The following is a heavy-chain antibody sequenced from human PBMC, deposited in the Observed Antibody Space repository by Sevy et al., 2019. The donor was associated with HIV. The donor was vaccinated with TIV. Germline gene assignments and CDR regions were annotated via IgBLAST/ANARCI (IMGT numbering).Heavy chain of an antibody. CDR3: ATANRSGWYWYSFNDY. CDR1: GYTLTELS. V-gene: IGHV1-24*01. CDR2: FDPEDGET. D-gene: IGHD6-19*01. J-gene: IGHJ4*02. Sequence: SSVKVSCKVSGYTLTELSMHWVRQAPGKGLEWMGGFDPEDGETIYAQKFQGRVTMTEDTSTDTAYMELGSLRSEDTAVYYCATANRSGWYWYSFNDYWGQGTLVTVSS.